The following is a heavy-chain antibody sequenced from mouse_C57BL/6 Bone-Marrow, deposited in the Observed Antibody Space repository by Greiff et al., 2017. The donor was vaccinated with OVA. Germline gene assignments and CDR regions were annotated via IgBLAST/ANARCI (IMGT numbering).Heavy chain of an antibody. D-gene: IGHD1-1*01. Sequence: SGAELARPGASVKLSCKASGYTFTSYGISWVKQRTGQGLEWIGEIYPRSGNTYYNEKFKGKATLTADKSSSTAYMELRSLTSEDSAVYFCARDYYGSSWYFDVWGTGTTVTVSS. CDR3: ARDYYGSSWYFDV. V-gene: IGHV1-81*01. CDR1: GYTFTSYG. J-gene: IGHJ1*03. CDR2: IYPRSGNT.